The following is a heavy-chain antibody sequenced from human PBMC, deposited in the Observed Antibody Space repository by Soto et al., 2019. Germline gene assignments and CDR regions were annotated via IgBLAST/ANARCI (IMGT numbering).Heavy chain of an antibody. CDR1: GASIDYYY. D-gene: IGHD2-2*01. Sequence: QVQLQESGPGLVKPSETLSLTCTVSGASIDYYYWSWIRQPPGKGLEWIGDISDSGRTNYNPSLRSRVTISVDTSKNQFSLTLNSVTAADTAVYYCARDSTTWFPYYGIDVWGQGTTVTVSS. CDR3: ARDSTTWFPYYGIDV. CDR2: ISDSGRT. V-gene: IGHV4-59*01. J-gene: IGHJ6*02.